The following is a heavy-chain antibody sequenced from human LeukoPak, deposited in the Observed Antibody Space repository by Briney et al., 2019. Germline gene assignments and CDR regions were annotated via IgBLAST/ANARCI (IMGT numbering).Heavy chain of an antibody. V-gene: IGHV3-23*01. J-gene: IGHJ4*02. CDR2: ITGSGGNT. Sequence: GASLRLSCAASGFTFSNYAMSRARQAPGKGLEWVSAITGSGGNTYYADSVKGRFTISRDNSKNTVFLQMNSLRAEDTAVYYCAKWGDYDVLTGYYVSDYWGQGTLVTVSS. CDR1: GFTFSNYA. CDR3: AKWGDYDVLTGYYVSDY. D-gene: IGHD3-9*01.